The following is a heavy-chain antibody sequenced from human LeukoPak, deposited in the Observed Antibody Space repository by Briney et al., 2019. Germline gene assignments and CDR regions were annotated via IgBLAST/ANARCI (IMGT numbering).Heavy chain of an antibody. Sequence: GRSLRLSCGTSGFIFSSYGMHWVRQAPGKGLEWVAVTWYDGSNKYYADSVKGRFTISRDNSKNTVYLQMNSLRAEDTAVYYCAKSTTMLIDYWGQGTLVTVSS. J-gene: IGHJ4*02. CDR2: TWYDGSNK. V-gene: IGHV3-33*06. CDR3: AKSTTMLIDY. CDR1: GFIFSSYG. D-gene: IGHD4-11*01.